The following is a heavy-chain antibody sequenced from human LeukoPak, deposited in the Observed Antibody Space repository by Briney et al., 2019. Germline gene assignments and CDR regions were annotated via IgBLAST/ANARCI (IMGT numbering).Heavy chain of an antibody. V-gene: IGHV3-7*01. CDR2: IKGDGSAK. Sequence: PGGSLRLSCVASGFSISSHWMSWVRQAPGKGLEWVANIKGDGSAKYYVDSVKGRFTISRDNARNSLYLQMNSLRAEDTAVYYCARELGGSFGAYLDSWGQGTPVTVSS. CDR3: ARELGGSFGAYLDS. D-gene: IGHD1-26*01. CDR1: GFSISSHW. J-gene: IGHJ4*02.